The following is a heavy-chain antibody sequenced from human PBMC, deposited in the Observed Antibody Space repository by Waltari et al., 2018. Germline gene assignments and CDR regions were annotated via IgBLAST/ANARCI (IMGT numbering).Heavy chain of an antibody. Sequence: EVQLLESGGGLVQPGWSLRLSCAASGFTFSSYAMSWVRQAPGKGLEWVSAMSGSGGRTNYADPVKGRFTSSRENAKNPLYLQMNSLRAEDTAVYYCAGLSGSYWGDDYWGQGTLVTVSS. CDR3: AGLSGSYWGDDY. CDR1: GFTFSSYA. J-gene: IGHJ4*02. V-gene: IGHV3-23*01. CDR2: MSGSGGRT. D-gene: IGHD1-26*01.